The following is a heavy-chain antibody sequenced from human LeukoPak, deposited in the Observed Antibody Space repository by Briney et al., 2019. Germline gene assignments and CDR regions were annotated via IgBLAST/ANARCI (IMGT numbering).Heavy chain of an antibody. D-gene: IGHD3-10*01. CDR2: INHSGST. CDR1: GGSISSSSYY. Sequence: PSETLSLTCTVSGGSISSSSYYWGWIRQPPGKGLEWIGEINHSGSTNYNPSLKSRVTISVDTSKNQFSLKLSSVTAADTAVYYCARGQYYYGSGSPYYYYYGMDVWGQGTTVTVSS. J-gene: IGHJ6*02. V-gene: IGHV4-39*07. CDR3: ARGQYYYGSGSPYYYYYGMDV.